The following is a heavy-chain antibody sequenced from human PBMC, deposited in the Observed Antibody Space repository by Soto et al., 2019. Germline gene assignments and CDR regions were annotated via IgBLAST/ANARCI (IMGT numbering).Heavy chain of an antibody. J-gene: IGHJ4*02. CDR2: ISGSGGST. V-gene: IGHV3-23*01. CDR1: GFTFSSYA. CDR3: AKDLSIVATITTGTDFDY. D-gene: IGHD5-12*01. Sequence: EVQLLESGGGLVQPGGSLRLSCAASGFTFSSYAMSWVRQAPGKGLEWVSAISGSGGSTYYADSVKGRFTISRDNFKNTLYLQMNSLRAEDTAVYYCAKDLSIVATITTGTDFDYWGQGTLVTVSS.